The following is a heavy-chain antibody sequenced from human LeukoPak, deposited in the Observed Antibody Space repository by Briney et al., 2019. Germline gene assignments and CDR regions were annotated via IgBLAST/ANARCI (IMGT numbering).Heavy chain of an antibody. V-gene: IGHV3-64D*06. CDR2: ISSNGATT. J-gene: IGHJ4*02. Sequence: HSGGSLRLSCSASGFTFNGFYLHWVRQAPGKGLEFVSHISSNGATTYYADSVKGRFTISRDNSKNTLYLQMSSLRADDTAVYYCVKDRSIAAPNNDFFDSWGQGALVTVSS. D-gene: IGHD6-6*01. CDR1: GFTFNGFY. CDR3: VKDRSIAAPNNDFFDS.